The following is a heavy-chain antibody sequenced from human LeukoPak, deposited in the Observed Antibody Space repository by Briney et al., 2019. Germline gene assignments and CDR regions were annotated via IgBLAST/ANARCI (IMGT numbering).Heavy chain of an antibody. V-gene: IGHV3-23*01. D-gene: IGHD2-15*01. CDR2: ISGSGGST. CDR1: GFTFSSYA. CDR3: ANQGVLGYCSGGSCYGY. J-gene: IGHJ4*02. Sequence: GGSLRLSCAASGFTFSSYAMSWVRQAPGKGLEWVSAISGSGGSTYYADSVKGRFTISRDNSKNTLCLQMNSLRAEDTAVYYCANQGVLGYCSGGSCYGYWGQGTLVTVSS.